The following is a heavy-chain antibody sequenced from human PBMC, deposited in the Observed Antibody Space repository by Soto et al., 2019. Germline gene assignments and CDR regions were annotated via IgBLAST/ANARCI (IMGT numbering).Heavy chain of an antibody. Sequence: SETLSLTCTVSGGSISSYYWSWIRQPAGKGLEWIGRIYTSGSTNYNPSLKSRVTVSVDTSKNQFSLKLSSVTAADTAVYYCAGGVVTPAAGNWFDPWGQGTLVTVSS. V-gene: IGHV4-4*07. D-gene: IGHD6-13*01. CDR1: GGSISSYY. CDR2: IYTSGST. CDR3: AGGVVTPAAGNWFDP. J-gene: IGHJ5*02.